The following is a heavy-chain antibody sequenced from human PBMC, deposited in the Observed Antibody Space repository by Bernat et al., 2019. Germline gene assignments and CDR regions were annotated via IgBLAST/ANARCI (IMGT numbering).Heavy chain of an antibody. Sequence: EVQLVESGGGLVKPGRSLRLSCAASGFTFDDYAMHWVRQAPGKGLGWVSGISWNSGSIGYADSVKGRFNISRDNAKNSLRLQMNSLRAEDTALYYCVKDVNDFWSGYSRFDPWGQGTLVSVSS. CDR3: VKDVNDFWSGYSRFDP. CDR1: GFTFDDYA. D-gene: IGHD3-3*01. CDR2: ISWNSGSI. V-gene: IGHV3-9*01. J-gene: IGHJ5*02.